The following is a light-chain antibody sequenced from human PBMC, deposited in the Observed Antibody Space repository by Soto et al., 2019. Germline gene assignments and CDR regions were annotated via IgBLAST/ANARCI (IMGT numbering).Light chain of an antibody. J-gene: IGLJ3*02. CDR2: DNN. V-gene: IGLV1-51*01. Sequence: QSVLTQPPSVSAAPGQKVTISCSGISSNIGNDFVSWYHQLPGTAPKLLIYDNNQRPSGIPDRFSGSKSGTSATLVITGLQVRDEADYYCATCDTRLSARVFGGGTKVTVL. CDR3: ATCDTRLSARV. CDR1: SSNIGNDF.